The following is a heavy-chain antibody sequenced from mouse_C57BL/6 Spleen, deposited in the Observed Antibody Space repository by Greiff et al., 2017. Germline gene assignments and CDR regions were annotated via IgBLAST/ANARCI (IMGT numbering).Heavy chain of an antibody. J-gene: IGHJ4*01. CDR2: IHPNSGST. CDR3: ARNEGLRQDYAMDY. Sequence: QVQLQQPGAELVKPGASVKLSCKASGYTFTSYWMHWVKQRPGQGLEWIGMIHPNSGSTNYNEKFKSKATLTVDKSSSTAYMQLSSLTSEDSAVYYCARNEGLRQDYAMDYWGQGTSVTVSS. V-gene: IGHV1-64*01. CDR1: GYTFTSYW.